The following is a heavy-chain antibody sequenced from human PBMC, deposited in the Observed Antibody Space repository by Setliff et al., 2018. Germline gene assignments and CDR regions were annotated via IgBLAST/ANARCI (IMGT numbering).Heavy chain of an antibody. Sequence: SETLSLTCAASGGSFSDYYWTWIRQPPGKGLEWIGEINHSGSTIYNPSLKSRLTISLDTSKNQFSLRLTSVTAADTAVYYCARSYHLVLTNWFDAWGHGTLVTVSS. D-gene: IGHD1-26*01. V-gene: IGHV4-34*01. CDR2: INHSGST. CDR3: ARSYHLVLTNWFDA. J-gene: IGHJ5*01. CDR1: GGSFSDYY.